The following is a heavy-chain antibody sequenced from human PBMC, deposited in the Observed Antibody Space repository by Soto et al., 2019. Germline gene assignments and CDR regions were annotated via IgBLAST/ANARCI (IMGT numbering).Heavy chain of an antibody. Sequence: GGSLRLSCAASGFTFSSYAMSWVRQAPGKGLEWVSAISGSGGSTYYADSVKGRFTISRDNSKNTLYLQMNSLRAEDTAVYYCAKDRVPAAGYYYYYMDVWGKGTTVTVSS. D-gene: IGHD2-2*01. CDR2: ISGSGGST. J-gene: IGHJ6*03. V-gene: IGHV3-23*01. CDR3: AKDRVPAAGYYYYYMDV. CDR1: GFTFSSYA.